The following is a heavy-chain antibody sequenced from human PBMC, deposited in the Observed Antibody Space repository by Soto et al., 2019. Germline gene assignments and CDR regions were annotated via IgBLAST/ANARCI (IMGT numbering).Heavy chain of an antibody. D-gene: IGHD6-13*01. Sequence: SLRLSCAGSGFTFNTYWMHWVRQVPGKGPVWVARIYNDGTYADYADSVKGRFTISRDNAKDTLYLQMNDLRAEDSALYHCTRGPRATSAGTSAHWGQGTLVTVSS. CDR1: GFTFNTYW. CDR2: IYNDGTYA. V-gene: IGHV3-74*01. CDR3: TRGPRATSAGTSAH. J-gene: IGHJ4*02.